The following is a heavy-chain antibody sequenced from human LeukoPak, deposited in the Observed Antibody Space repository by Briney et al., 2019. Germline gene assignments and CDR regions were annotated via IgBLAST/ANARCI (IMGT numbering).Heavy chain of an antibody. CDR2: ISAYITNT. V-gene: IGHV1-18*01. CDR3: ARVVLDHYYDSSGYLGTLDY. CDR1: GYAFTNYG. D-gene: IGHD3-22*01. Sequence: ASVKVSCKASGYAFTNYGITWVRQAPGQGLEWMGWISAYITNTNYAQKLQGRVTMTTDTSTSTAYMELRSLRSDDTAVYYCARVVLDHYYDSSGYLGTLDYWGQGTLVTVSS. J-gene: IGHJ4*02.